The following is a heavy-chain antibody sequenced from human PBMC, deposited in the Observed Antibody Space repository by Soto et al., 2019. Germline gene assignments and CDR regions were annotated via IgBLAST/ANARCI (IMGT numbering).Heavy chain of an antibody. J-gene: IGHJ5*02. CDR3: ARETYGDYVGYFDP. D-gene: IGHD4-17*01. CDR1: GLSFSCYY. Sequence: PSETMSLTCAVDGLSFSCYYLILLRPPPGKGLEWIGEINHSGSTNYNPSLKSRVIISVDRSKNQFSLKVRSVTAADTAVYYCARETYGDYVGYFDPWGQGIQVTVSS. CDR2: INHSGST. V-gene: IGHV4-34*01.